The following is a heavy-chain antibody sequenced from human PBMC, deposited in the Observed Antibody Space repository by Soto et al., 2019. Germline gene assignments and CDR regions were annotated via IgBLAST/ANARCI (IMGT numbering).Heavy chain of an antibody. CDR3: ARERWGSGSRWFDP. CDR2: INVGNGNP. V-gene: IGHV1-3*05. Sequence: QVQIVQSGAEEKKPGASVKVSCKASGYTFTSYSMHWVRQAPGQRLEWMGWINVGNGNPKYSQKFQGRVTITTDTSASTAYMELSSLTSEDTAVYYCARERWGSGSRWFDPWGQGTLVTVSS. CDR1: GYTFTSYS. J-gene: IGHJ5*02. D-gene: IGHD6-19*01.